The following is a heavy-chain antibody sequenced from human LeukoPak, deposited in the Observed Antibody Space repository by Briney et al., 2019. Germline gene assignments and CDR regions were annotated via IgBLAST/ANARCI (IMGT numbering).Heavy chain of an antibody. V-gene: IGHV2-70*04. CDR2: IDWDDDK. Sequence: SGPALVKPTQTLTLTCTFSGFSLTTSGVRVSWIRQPPGKALEWLARIDWDDDKFYSTSLKTRLTISKDTSKNQVVLTMTNMDPVDTATYYCARIDSSGASTWLDPWGQGTLVTVSS. D-gene: IGHD1-26*01. J-gene: IGHJ5*02. CDR3: ARIDSSGASTWLDP. CDR1: GFSLTTSGVR.